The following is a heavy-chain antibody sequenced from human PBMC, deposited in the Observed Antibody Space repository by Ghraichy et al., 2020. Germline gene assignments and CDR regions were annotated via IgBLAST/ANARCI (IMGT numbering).Heavy chain of an antibody. Sequence: GGSLRLSCAASGFSFNNYWMHWVRQAPGKGLVWVSRINSDGRGTIYADSVKGRFTISRDNARNTLYLQMSSLRAEDTAVYYCAREYCRGGRCFFGTGGSHFDYWGQGTRVTVSS. CDR1: GFSFNNYW. CDR3: AREYCRGGRCFFGTGGSHFDY. CDR2: INSDGRGT. V-gene: IGHV3-74*01. J-gene: IGHJ4*02. D-gene: IGHD2-15*01.